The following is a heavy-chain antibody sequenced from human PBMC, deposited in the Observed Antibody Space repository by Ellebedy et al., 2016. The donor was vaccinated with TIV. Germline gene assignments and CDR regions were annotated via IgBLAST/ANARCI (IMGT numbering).Heavy chain of an antibody. Sequence: GESLKISCVASGFNFRNYAMSWVRQAPGKGLEWVSSVGGDTTTTYYADSAKGRFTISRDNSKNTLFLQMDNLRGDDTAMYFCAKYTGSSLYWYFDLWGRGTLVTVSS. V-gene: IGHV3-23*01. D-gene: IGHD1-26*01. J-gene: IGHJ2*01. CDR1: GFNFRNYA. CDR3: AKYTGSSLYWYFDL. CDR2: VGGDTTTT.